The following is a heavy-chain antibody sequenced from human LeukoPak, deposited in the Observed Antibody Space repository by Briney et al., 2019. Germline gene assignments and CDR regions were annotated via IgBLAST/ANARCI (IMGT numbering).Heavy chain of an antibody. D-gene: IGHD2-8*01. CDR3: ARDNGEWRLNWFDH. V-gene: IGHV3-33*01. CDR1: GFTFTSYG. Sequence: GGSLRLSCAASGFTFTSYGMHWVRQAPGKGLEWVSLIWDDGNNKYYADSVKGRFTISRDNSKNTLYLQMNSLRAEDTAVYYCARDNGEWRLNWFDHWGQGTLATVSP. J-gene: IGHJ5*02. CDR2: IWDDGNNK.